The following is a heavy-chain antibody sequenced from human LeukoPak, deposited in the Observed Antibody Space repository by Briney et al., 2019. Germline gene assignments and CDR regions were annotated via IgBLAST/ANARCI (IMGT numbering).Heavy chain of an antibody. CDR1: GITLSNYG. D-gene: IGHD3-22*01. J-gene: IGHJ4*02. CDR3: AKRGVVIRVILVGFHREAYYFDS. V-gene: IGHV3-23*01. CDR2: ISGSGGGT. Sequence: PGGSLRLSCAVSGITLSNYGMSWVRQAPGKGLEWVAGISGSGGGTNYADSVKGRFTIPRDNPRNALYLQMNSLRAEDTAVYFCAKRGVVIRVILVGFHREAYYFDSWGQGALVTVSS.